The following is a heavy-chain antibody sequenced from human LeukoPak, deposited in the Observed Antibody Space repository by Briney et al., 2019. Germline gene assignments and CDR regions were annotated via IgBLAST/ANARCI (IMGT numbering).Heavy chain of an antibody. CDR1: GFTFGSYS. V-gene: IGHV3-21*01. J-gene: IGHJ5*02. Sequence: GGSLRLSXAASGFTFGSYSMNWVRQAPGKGLEWVSSISSSSSYIYYADSVKGRFTISRDNAKNSLYLQMNSLRAEDTAVYYCASSVGYYDSSGYSWGQGTLVTVSS. CDR3: ASSVGYYDSSGYS. D-gene: IGHD3-22*01. CDR2: ISSSSSYI.